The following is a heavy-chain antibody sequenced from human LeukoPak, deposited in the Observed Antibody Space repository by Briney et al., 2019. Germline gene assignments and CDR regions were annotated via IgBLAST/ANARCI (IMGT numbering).Heavy chain of an antibody. Sequence: SETLSLTCTVSGGSNYWSWIPQPPGKGLEWIAYIHYSGSTNYNPSLKSRVTISIDTSKNQFSLKLNSVTAADTAVYYCAKHSNWNAGVDWFDPWGQGTLVTVSS. J-gene: IGHJ5*02. V-gene: IGHV4-59*08. D-gene: IGHD1-20*01. CDR2: IHYSGST. CDR1: GGSNY. CDR3: AKHSNWNAGVDWFDP.